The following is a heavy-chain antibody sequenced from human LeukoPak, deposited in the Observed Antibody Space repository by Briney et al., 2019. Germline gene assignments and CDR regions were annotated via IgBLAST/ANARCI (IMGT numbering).Heavy chain of an antibody. V-gene: IGHV3-30*03. D-gene: IGHD3-9*01. CDR3: ARDLTGPYDY. CDR1: GFTFSSYG. CDR2: ISYDGSNK. J-gene: IGHJ4*02. Sequence: PGGSLRLSCAASGFTFSSYGMHWVRQTPGKGLEWVAVISYDGSNKDYADSVKGRFTISRDNSKNTLYLQMRSLRVEDTGVYYCARDLTGPYDYWGQGTLVTVSS.